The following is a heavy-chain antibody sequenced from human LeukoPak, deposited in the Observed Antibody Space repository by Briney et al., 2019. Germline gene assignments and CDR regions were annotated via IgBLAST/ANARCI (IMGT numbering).Heavy chain of an antibody. CDR3: ASGGRWTYYFDS. J-gene: IGHJ4*02. V-gene: IGHV4-4*02. D-gene: IGHD3-16*01. CDR1: GGSISSSNW. Sequence: SGTLSLTCAVSGGSISSSNWWTWVRQPPGMGLEWIGEVYHSGSINYSPSLRSRVTISVDKSKDHFSLNLSSVTAADTAVYYCASGGRWTYYFDSWGQGTLVTVSS. CDR2: VYHSGSI.